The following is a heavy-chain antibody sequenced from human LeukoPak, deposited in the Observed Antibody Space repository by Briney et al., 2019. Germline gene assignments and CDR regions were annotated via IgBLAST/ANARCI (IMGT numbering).Heavy chain of an antibody. J-gene: IGHJ3*02. D-gene: IGHD3-22*01. CDR1: GYTFTSYG. CDR3: ARETPRAYYDCSGYLAFDI. Sequence: GASVKVSCKASGYTFTSYGISWVRQAPGQGLEWMGIINPSGGSTSYAQKFQGRVTMTRDMSTSTVYMELSSLRSEDTAVYYCARETPRAYYDCSGYLAFDIWGQGTMVTVSS. V-gene: IGHV1-46*01. CDR2: INPSGGST.